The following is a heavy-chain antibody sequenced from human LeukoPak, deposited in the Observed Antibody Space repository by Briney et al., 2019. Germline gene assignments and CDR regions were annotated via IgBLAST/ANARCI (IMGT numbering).Heavy chain of an antibody. V-gene: IGHV3-30-3*01. J-gene: IGHJ4*02. CDR3: ATGHYRGSSGYYLYFDY. D-gene: IGHD3-22*01. Sequence: GGSLRLSCAASGFTFSSYAMHWVRQAPGKGLEWVAVISYDGSNKYYADSVKGRFTISRDNAKNSLYLQMNSLRADDTALYYCATGHYRGSSGYYLYFDYWGQGTLVTVSS. CDR1: GFTFSSYA. CDR2: ISYDGSNK.